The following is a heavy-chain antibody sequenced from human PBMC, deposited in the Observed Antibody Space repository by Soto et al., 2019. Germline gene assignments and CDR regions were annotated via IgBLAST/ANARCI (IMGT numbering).Heavy chain of an antibody. J-gene: IGHJ2*01. CDR2: INPYNGNT. D-gene: IGHD1-26*01. V-gene: IGHV1-18*01. CDR1: GYTFNSYG. Sequence: ASVKVSCKASGYTFNSYGISWVLQAPGQGLEWMGWINPYNGNTNYSQKFQGRVTITRDTSASTAYMELSSLRSEDTAVYYCARGGSLYWYFDLWGRGTLVTVSS. CDR3: ARGGSLYWYFDL.